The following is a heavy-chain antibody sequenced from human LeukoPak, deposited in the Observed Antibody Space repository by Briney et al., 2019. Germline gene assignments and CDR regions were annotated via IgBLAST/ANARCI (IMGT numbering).Heavy chain of an antibody. Sequence: PSETLSLTCTLSGGSISSYYWSWIRQPPGKALVWIGDIYYSGSTNYNPSLKSRVTISVDKSKHQFSLKLSSVTAADTAVYYCARSVVVRPYNWFDPWGQGTLVTVLS. V-gene: IGHV4-59*01. CDR1: GGSISSYY. CDR3: ARSVVVRPYNWFDP. J-gene: IGHJ5*02. D-gene: IGHD2-2*01. CDR2: IYYSGST.